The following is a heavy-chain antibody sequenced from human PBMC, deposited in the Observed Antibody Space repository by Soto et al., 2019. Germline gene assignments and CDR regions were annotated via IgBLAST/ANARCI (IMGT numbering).Heavy chain of an antibody. V-gene: IGHV1-3*01. CDR1: GYTFTSYA. D-gene: IGHD6-13*01. CDR2: INAGNGNT. CDR3: ARDPLVYSSQNWFDP. Sequence: ASVKVSCKASGYTFTSYAMHWVRQAPGQRLEWMGWINAGNGNTKYSQKFQGRVTITRDTSASTAYMELSGLRSEDTAVYYCARDPLVYSSQNWFDPWGQGTLVTVSS. J-gene: IGHJ5*02.